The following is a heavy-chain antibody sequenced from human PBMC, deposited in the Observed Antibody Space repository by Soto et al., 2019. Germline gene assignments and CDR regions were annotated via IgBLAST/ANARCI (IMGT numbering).Heavy chain of an antibody. D-gene: IGHD6-13*01. J-gene: IGHJ5*02. CDR3: AKVPEYGSSFA. Sequence: ELQLLESGGGLVQPGGSLRLSCAASGFTFSSYAMTWVRQAPGRGLEWGSAISGSGGSTYYADSVKGRFTISRDNSKNTLYLQMNSLRADDTAVYYCAKVPEYGSSFALGQGTLVTVSS. V-gene: IGHV3-23*01. CDR1: GFTFSSYA. CDR2: ISGSGGST.